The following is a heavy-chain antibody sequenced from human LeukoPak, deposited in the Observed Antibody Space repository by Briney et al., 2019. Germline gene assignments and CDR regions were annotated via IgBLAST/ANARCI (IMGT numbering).Heavy chain of an antibody. Sequence: GGSLRLSCAASGFTFSSYGMHWVRQAPGKGPEWVAVISYDGSNKYYADSVKGRFTISRDNSKNTLYLQMNSLRAEDTAVYYCAKDAYDYVWGSYRFDYWGQGTLVTVSS. J-gene: IGHJ4*02. D-gene: IGHD3-16*02. V-gene: IGHV3-30*18. CDR1: GFTFSSYG. CDR2: ISYDGSNK. CDR3: AKDAYDYVWGSYRFDY.